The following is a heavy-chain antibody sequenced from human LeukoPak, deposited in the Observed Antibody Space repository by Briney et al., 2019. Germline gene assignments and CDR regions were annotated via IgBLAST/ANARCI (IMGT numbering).Heavy chain of an antibody. D-gene: IGHD2-15*01. CDR1: GFTFSSYA. CDR3: AKGSRLGDPLYCSGGSCYGLFDY. J-gene: IGHJ4*02. CDR2: ISGSGGST. V-gene: IGHV3-23*01. Sequence: GGSLRLSCAASGFTFSSYAMSWVRQAPGKGLEWVSAISGSGGSTYYAHSVKGRFTISRDNSKNTLYLQMNSLRAEDTAVYYCAKGSRLGDPLYCSGGSCYGLFDYWGQGTLVTVSS.